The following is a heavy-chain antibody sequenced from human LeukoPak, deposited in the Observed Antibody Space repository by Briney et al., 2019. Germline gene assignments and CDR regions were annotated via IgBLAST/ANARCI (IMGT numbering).Heavy chain of an antibody. CDR3: ASPYCSSTSCSTLHDY. D-gene: IGHD2-2*01. CDR1: GFTFSSHA. Sequence: GGSLRLSCAASGFTFSSHAMSWVRQAPGKGLEWVSSIVGTGVSRDYADSVKGRFTVSRDNTNNTMYLQMNSLRAEDTAVYYCASPYCSSTSCSTLHDYWGQGTLVTVSS. V-gene: IGHV3-23*01. CDR2: IVGTGVSR. J-gene: IGHJ4*02.